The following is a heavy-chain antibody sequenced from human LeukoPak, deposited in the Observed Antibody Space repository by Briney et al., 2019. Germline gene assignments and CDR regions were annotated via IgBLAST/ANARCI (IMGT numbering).Heavy chain of an antibody. V-gene: IGHV3-23*01. D-gene: IGHD3-22*01. Sequence: GGSLRLSCAASGFTFSSYAMSWVRQAPGKGLEWVSAISGSGGSTYYADSVKGRSTISSDNSKNTLYLQMNSLRAEDTAVYYCAKDLDPYYYDSSGYPDDAFDIWGQGTMVTVSS. CDR1: GFTFSSYA. J-gene: IGHJ3*02. CDR3: AKDLDPYYYDSSGYPDDAFDI. CDR2: ISGSGGST.